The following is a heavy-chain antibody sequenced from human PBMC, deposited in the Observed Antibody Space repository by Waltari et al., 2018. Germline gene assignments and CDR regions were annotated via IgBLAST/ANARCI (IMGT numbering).Heavy chain of an antibody. CDR3: ARGGGFPDY. V-gene: IGHV1-69*02. Sequence: QVQLVQSGAEVKKPGSSVKVSCKASGGTFSSYTISWVRQAPGQGLEWMGRSIPILGIANYAKKFQGRVTITADKSTSTAYMELSSLRSEDTAVYYCARGGGFPDYWGQGTLVTVSS. CDR1: GGTFSSYT. J-gene: IGHJ4*02. CDR2: SIPILGIA. D-gene: IGHD3-10*01.